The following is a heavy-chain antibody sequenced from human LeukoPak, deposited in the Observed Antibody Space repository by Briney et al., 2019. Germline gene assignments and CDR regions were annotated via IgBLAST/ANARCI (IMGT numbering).Heavy chain of an antibody. D-gene: IGHD5-18*01. CDR3: AKGNGYSYGRYYFDY. J-gene: IGHJ4*02. CDR2: ITASGGNT. V-gene: IGHV3-23*01. Sequence: GGSLRLSCAASGFTFSSYAMGRVRQAPGKGLEWFSAITASGGNTYYADSVKGRFTISRDNSKNTLYLQVNSLRAEDTAVYYCAKGNGYSYGRYYFDYWGQGTLVTVSS. CDR1: GFTFSSYA.